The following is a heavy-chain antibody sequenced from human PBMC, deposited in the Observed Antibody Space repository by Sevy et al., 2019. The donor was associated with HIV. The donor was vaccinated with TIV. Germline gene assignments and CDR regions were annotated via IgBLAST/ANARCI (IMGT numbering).Heavy chain of an antibody. D-gene: IGHD3-22*01. CDR1: GYTLTKLS. Sequence: ASVKVSCKVSGYTLTKLSMHWVRQGPGKGLEWMGSFDPEDGETIYPQKFQGRVTMTEDTSTDTAHMDLRSLKSEDTAVYYCATTKDYYESSGSPFDYWGQGTLVTVSS. CDR3: ATTKDYYESSGSPFDY. J-gene: IGHJ4*02. V-gene: IGHV1-24*01. CDR2: FDPEDGET.